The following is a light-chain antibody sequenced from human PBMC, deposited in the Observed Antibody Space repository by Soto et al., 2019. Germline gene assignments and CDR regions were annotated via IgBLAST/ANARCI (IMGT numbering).Light chain of an antibody. CDR3: QPRSNWPLA. Sequence: EIVLTQSPATLSLSPGERATLSCRASQSVSSYLAWYQQKRGQAPRLLIYDASNRATGIPARFSGSGSGTDFTLTISSLEPEDFAVYYCQPRSNWPLAFGGGTKVEIK. CDR1: QSVSSY. J-gene: IGKJ4*01. V-gene: IGKV3-11*01. CDR2: DAS.